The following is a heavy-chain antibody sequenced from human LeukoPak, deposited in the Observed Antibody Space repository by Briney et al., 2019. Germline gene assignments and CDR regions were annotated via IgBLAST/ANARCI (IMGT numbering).Heavy chain of an antibody. D-gene: IGHD2-2*01. CDR2: IYYSGST. Sequence: SQTLSLTCTVSGGSISSGGYYWSWIRQHPGKGLEWIGYIYYSGSTYYNPSLKSRVTISVDTSKNQFSLKLSSVTAADTAVYYCAREVPAAITFDPWGQGTLVTVSS. V-gene: IGHV4-31*03. CDR3: AREVPAAITFDP. J-gene: IGHJ5*02. CDR1: GGSISSGGYY.